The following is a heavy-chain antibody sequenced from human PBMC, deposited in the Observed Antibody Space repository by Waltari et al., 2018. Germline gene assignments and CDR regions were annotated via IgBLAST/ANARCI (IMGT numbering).Heavy chain of an antibody. D-gene: IGHD3-3*01. Sequence: QVQLQESGPGLVKPSETLSLTCAVSGYSISSGYYWGWLRQPPGTGQEWIGSIYHSGSTYYNPSLKSRVTISVDTSKNQFSLKLSSVTAADTAVYYCAREGVWSGYYFPPYYYYGMDVWGQGTTVTVSS. V-gene: IGHV4-38-2*02. CDR1: GYSISSGYY. CDR3: AREGVWSGYYFPPYYYYGMDV. CDR2: IYHSGST. J-gene: IGHJ6*02.